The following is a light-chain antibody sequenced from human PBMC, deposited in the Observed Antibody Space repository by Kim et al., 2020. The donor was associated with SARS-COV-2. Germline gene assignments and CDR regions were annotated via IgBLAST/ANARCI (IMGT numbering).Light chain of an antibody. CDR1: SRRSYY. CDR3: NSRDSNDNVV. J-gene: IGLJ2*01. V-gene: IGLV3-19*01. CDR2: GKS. Sequence: VASVQTVRITCQGDSRRSYYATWYQQKPGQAPILVIYGKSNRPSGIPDRFSGSSSGNTASLTITGTQAGDEADYYCNSRDSNDNVVFGGGTQLTVL.